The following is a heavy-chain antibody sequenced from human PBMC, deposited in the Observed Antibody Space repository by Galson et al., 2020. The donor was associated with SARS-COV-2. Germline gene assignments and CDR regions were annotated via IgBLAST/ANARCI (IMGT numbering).Heavy chain of an antibody. J-gene: IGHJ3*02. CDR1: GYTFTSYA. V-gene: IGHV1-3*01. D-gene: IGHD2-2*01. CDR3: ARVYCSSTSCPGYDAFDI. Sequence: ASVTVSCKASGYTFTSYAMHCVRKDPGQRLEWMGWINAGNGNTKYSQKFQGRVTITRDTSASTAYMELSSLRSEDTAVYYCARVYCSSTSCPGYDAFDIWGQGTMVTVSS. CDR2: INAGNGNT.